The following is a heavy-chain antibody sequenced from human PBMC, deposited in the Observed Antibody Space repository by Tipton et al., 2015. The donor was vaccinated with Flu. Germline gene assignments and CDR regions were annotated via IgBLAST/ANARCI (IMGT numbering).Heavy chain of an antibody. V-gene: IGHV3-30*02. CDR3: AKDGWDTSGWYPFDY. J-gene: IGHJ4*02. Sequence: SLRLSCAASGFMFSGYGMHWVRQAPGKGLEWVAFIRHDESDKYYADSVKGRFTISRGNSKNALYLAINSLRTEDTAVYYCAKDGWDTSGWYPFDYWGQGTLVTVSS. CDR2: IRHDESDK. CDR1: GFMFSGYG. D-gene: IGHD6-19*01.